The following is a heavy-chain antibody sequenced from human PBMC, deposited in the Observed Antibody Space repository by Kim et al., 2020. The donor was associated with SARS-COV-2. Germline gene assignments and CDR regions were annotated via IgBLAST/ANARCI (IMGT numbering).Heavy chain of an antibody. J-gene: IGHJ4*02. CDR2: INTNTGNP. V-gene: IGHV7-4-1*02. CDR3: ARTYYDFWSGYPIISDLDY. D-gene: IGHD3-3*01. CDR1: GYTFTSYA. Sequence: ASVKVSCKASGYTFTSYAMNWVRQAPGQGLEWMGWINTNTGNPTYAQGFTGRFVFSLDTSVSTAYLQISSLKAEDTAVYYCARTYYDFWSGYPIISDLDYWGQGTLVTVSS.